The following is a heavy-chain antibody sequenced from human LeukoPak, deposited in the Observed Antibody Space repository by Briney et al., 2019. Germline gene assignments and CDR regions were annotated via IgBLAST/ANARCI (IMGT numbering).Heavy chain of an antibody. CDR3: AMRSDYYDSSGYYFDY. CDR1: GYTFTSYG. Sequence: ASVKVSCKASGYTFTSYGISWVRQAPGQGLEWMGWISAYNGNTNYAQKLQGRVTMTTDTSTSTAYMELRSLRSEDTAVYYCAMRSDYYDSSGYYFDYWGQGTLVTVSS. V-gene: IGHV1-18*01. CDR2: ISAYNGNT. J-gene: IGHJ4*02. D-gene: IGHD3-22*01.